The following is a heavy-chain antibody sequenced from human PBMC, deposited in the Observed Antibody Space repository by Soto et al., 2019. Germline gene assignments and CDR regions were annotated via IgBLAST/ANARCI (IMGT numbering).Heavy chain of an antibody. CDR2: INPSGGST. Sequence: QVQLVQSGAEVKKPGASVKVSCKASGYTFTSYYMHWVRQAPGQGLEWMGIINPSGGSTSYAQKFPGRVTMTRDTSTSTVYMEPSSLRSEDTAVYYCARELKHYYGSGDPDYWGQGTLVTVSS. J-gene: IGHJ4*02. CDR3: ARELKHYYGSGDPDY. V-gene: IGHV1-46*03. D-gene: IGHD3-10*01. CDR1: GYTFTSYY.